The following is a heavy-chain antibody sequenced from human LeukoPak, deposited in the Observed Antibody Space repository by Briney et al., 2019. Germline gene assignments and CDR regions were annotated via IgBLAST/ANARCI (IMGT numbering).Heavy chain of an antibody. CDR2: INPSGGST. D-gene: IGHD3-3*01. V-gene: IGHV1-46*01. CDR1: GYTFTSYA. CDR3: ARADGRLRFLEWSYYFDY. J-gene: IGHJ4*02. Sequence: ASVKVSCKASGYTFTSYAMNWVRQAPGQGLEWMGIINPSGGSTSYAQKFQGRVTMTRDTSTSTVYMELSSLRSKDTAVYYCARADGRLRFLEWSYYFDYWGQGTLVTVSS.